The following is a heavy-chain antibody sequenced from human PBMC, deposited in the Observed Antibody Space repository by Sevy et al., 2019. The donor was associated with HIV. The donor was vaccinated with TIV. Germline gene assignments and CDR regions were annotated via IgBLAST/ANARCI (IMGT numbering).Heavy chain of an antibody. CDR3: AKGGGGHYDPDEIGYYFYYYNMDV. CDR2: ISGSGTRT. J-gene: IGHJ6*03. V-gene: IGHV3-23*01. Sequence: GGSLRLSCAVSGFSFDSYGMTWVRQAPGKGLEWVSGISGSGTRTYYADSVKGRFIISRDNSKNTLYLQMNSLRSEDKAIYYCAKGGGGHYDPDEIGYYFYYYNMDVWCKGTTVTVSS. D-gene: IGHD3-22*01. CDR1: GFSFDSYG.